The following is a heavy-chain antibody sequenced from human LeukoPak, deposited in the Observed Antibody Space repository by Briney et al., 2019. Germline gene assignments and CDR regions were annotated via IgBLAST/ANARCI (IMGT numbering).Heavy chain of an antibody. J-gene: IGHJ4*02. D-gene: IGHD2-21*02. Sequence: SETLSLTCTVSGGSISSSSYYWSWIRQPPGKGLEWIGEINHSGSTNYNPSLKSRVTISVDTSKNQFSLKLSSVTAADTAVYYCARDAGVTPLDYWGQGTLVTVSS. CDR1: GGSISSSSYY. CDR2: INHSGST. V-gene: IGHV4-39*07. CDR3: ARDAGVTPLDY.